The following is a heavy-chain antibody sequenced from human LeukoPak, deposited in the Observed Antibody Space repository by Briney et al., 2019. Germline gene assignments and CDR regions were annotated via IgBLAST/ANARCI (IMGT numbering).Heavy chain of an antibody. Sequence: GASVKVSCKASGYTFTDYYIHWVRQAPGQGLEWMGWVDPRSGITKCAQKFQGRVTMTRDTSINTVYVDLSGLTFDDTAVYYCATDNCGMLDYWGQGTLVTVSS. J-gene: IGHJ4*02. D-gene: IGHD2-8*01. V-gene: IGHV1-2*02. CDR2: VDPRSGIT. CDR3: ATDNCGMLDY. CDR1: GYTFTDYY.